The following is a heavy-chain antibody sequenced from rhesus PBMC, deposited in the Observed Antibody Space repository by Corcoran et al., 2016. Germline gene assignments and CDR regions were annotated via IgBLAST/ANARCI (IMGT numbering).Heavy chain of an antibody. D-gene: IGHD1-32*01. V-gene: IGHV4-65*01. Sequence: QAQLQESGPGLVKPSETLSLTCVASGDSISRHNRWAWTRQPPGKGLKWIGFISGNTGRTHYNPDLGSRVTVSTDTSNNHFSLKLTSVTAADTAVYYCTTSRNGYFDLWGPGTPIPISS. CDR1: GDSISRHNR. CDR3: TTSRNGYFDL. CDR2: ISGNTGRT. J-gene: IGHJ2*01.